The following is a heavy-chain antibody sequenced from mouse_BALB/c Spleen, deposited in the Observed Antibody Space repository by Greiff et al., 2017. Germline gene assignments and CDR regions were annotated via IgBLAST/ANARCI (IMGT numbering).Heavy chain of an antibody. D-gene: IGHD1-1*01. Sequence: VQLKESGPGLVKPSQSLSLTCTVTGYSITSDYAWNWIRQFPGNKLEWMGYISYSGSTSYNPSLKSRISITRDTSKNQFFLQLNSVTTEDTATYYCARGLYYYGSSSWYFDVWGAGTTVTVSS. V-gene: IGHV3-2*02. CDR1: GYSITSDYA. J-gene: IGHJ1*01. CDR2: ISYSGST. CDR3: ARGLYYYGSSSWYFDV.